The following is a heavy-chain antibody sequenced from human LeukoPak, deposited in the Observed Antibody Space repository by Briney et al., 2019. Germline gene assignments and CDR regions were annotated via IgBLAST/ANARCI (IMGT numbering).Heavy chain of an antibody. D-gene: IGHD1-14*01. CDR1: GFTFSSYG. CDR3: TKSYRNFRQGDAFDI. V-gene: IGHV3-30*18. CDR2: ISYDGSYK. J-gene: IGHJ3*02. Sequence: GGSLRLSCAASGFTFSSYGMHWGRQAPGKGLEWVAVISYDGSYKYYADSVKGRFTISRDNSKNTVYVQMNSLRAEDTAVYYCTKSYRNFRQGDAFDIWGQGTMVTVSS.